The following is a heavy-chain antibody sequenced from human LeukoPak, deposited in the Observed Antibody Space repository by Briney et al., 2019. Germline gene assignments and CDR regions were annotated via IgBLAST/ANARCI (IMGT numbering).Heavy chain of an antibody. CDR3: ARHHPGYDLTGYYLGY. J-gene: IGHJ4*02. V-gene: IGHV1-2*02. CDR2: INPNTGGT. D-gene: IGHD3-9*01. Sequence: ASVKVSCKTSGYTFSGYYIHWVRQTPGQGLEWMGWINPNTGGTNYAQKFQGRVTMTRDTSIYTAYMDLSSLTSDDTAVYHCARHHPGYDLTGYYLGYWGQGTLVTVSS. CDR1: GYTFSGYY.